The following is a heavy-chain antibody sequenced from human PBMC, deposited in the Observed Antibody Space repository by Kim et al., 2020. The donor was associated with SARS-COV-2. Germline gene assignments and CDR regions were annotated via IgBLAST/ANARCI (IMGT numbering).Heavy chain of an antibody. Sequence: VKGRFTISRDNAKNSLYLQMNSLRAEDTAVYYCARVNCSSTSCYAALFDYWGQGTLVTVSS. CDR3: ARVNCSSTSCYAALFDY. J-gene: IGHJ4*02. V-gene: IGHV3-11*05. D-gene: IGHD2-2*01.